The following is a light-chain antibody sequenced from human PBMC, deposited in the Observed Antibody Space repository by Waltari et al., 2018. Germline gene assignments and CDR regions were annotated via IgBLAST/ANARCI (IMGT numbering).Light chain of an antibody. V-gene: IGLV2-14*03. Sequence: WSQQLPCKAPKLIIYDVTKGPSGVSNRFSGSKSGDTASLTISGLQAEDEADYYCGLYTSSSTWVFGGGTKVTVL. CDR3: GLYTSSSTWV. J-gene: IGLJ3*02. CDR2: DVT.